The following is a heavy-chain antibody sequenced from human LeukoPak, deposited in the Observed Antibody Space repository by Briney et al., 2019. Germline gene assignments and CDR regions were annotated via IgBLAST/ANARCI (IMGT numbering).Heavy chain of an antibody. CDR3: AKDRYTGSRNWFDP. CDR1: GFTFSAYA. CDR2: ISGSGGST. J-gene: IGHJ5*02. V-gene: IGHV3-23*01. D-gene: IGHD1-26*01. Sequence: PGGSLRFSCAASGFTFSAYAMSWVRQAPGKGLEWVSGISGSGGSTHYADSVKGRFTISRDNSKNTLYLQMNSLRAEDTAVYYCAKDRYTGSRNWFDPWGQGTLVTVSS.